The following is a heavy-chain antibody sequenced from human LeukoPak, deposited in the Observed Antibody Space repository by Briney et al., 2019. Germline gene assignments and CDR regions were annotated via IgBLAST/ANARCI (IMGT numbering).Heavy chain of an antibody. Sequence: GGSLRLSCAASGFTFSSYWMHWVRQAPGKGLVWVSHINSDGSNTAYADSMKGRFTISRDNAKNTLYLQMNSLRAEDTAVYYCAREHTTVTSHLDYWGQGTLVTVSS. CDR3: AREHTTVTSHLDY. CDR2: INSDGSNT. V-gene: IGHV3-74*01. J-gene: IGHJ4*02. D-gene: IGHD4-17*01. CDR1: GFTFSSYW.